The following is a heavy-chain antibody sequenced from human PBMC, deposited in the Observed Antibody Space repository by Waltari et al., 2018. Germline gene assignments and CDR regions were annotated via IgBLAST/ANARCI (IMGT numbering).Heavy chain of an antibody. CDR1: GFPFSTYS. D-gene: IGHD2-8*01. CDR2: ISSRGSAT. J-gene: IGHJ4*02. CDR3: AGRSCSSGVCPFEY. V-gene: IGHV3-21*01. Sequence: EVQLAESGGGLVTPGGSLRLSCAASGFPFSTYSMNWVRRAPGEGLQWVSSISSRGSATYYADSVKGRFTISRDNAKDSLYLQMNSLGAEDTAVYYCAGRSCSSGVCPFEYWGQGTLVTVSS.